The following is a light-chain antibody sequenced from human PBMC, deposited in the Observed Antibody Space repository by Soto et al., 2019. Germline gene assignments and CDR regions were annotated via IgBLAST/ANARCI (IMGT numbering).Light chain of an antibody. J-gene: IGKJ1*01. CDR1: QSISSW. CDR2: KAS. Sequence: DIQMTQSPSTLSATAGDRVTITCRASQSISSWLAWYQHKPGKAPKLLIYKASSLESGVPSRFSGSGSGTEFTLTISSLQPDDFATYYCQQYNSYSMTFGQGTKVDI. CDR3: QQYNSYSMT. V-gene: IGKV1-5*03.